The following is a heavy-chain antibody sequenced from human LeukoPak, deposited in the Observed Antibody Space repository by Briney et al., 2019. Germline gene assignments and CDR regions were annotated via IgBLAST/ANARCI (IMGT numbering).Heavy chain of an antibody. CDR2: IYTSGGT. CDR3: ARDMEDSSGNREDEALDI. Sequence: PSQTLSLTCTVSGGSISSASYYWTWIRQPAGKGLEWIGRIYTSGGTHYNPSLKSRVSISLDTSRNQFSLKLNSVTAADTAVYYCARDMEDSSGNREDEALDIWGQGTTVTVSS. V-gene: IGHV4-61*02. D-gene: IGHD3-22*01. CDR1: GGSISSASYY. J-gene: IGHJ3*02.